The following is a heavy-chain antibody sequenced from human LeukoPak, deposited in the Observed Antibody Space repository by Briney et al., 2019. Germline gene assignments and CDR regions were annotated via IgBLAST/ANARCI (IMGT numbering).Heavy chain of an antibody. D-gene: IGHD3-22*01. CDR3: ARGGSSGYPGRY. J-gene: IGHJ4*02. CDR1: GGSISSGAYY. V-gene: IGHV4-31*03. Sequence: SETLSLTCTASGGSISSGAYYWSWIRQHPGKGLEWIGYIYYSGSTYYNPSLKSRVTISVDTSKNQFSLKLSSVTAADTAVYYCARGGSSGYPGRYWGQGTLVTVSS. CDR2: IYYSGST.